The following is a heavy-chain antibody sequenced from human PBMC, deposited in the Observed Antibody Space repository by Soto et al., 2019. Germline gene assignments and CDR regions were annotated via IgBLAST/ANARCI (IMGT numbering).Heavy chain of an antibody. Sequence: EVQLVESGGGLVKPGGSLRLSCAASGFTFSNAWMSWVRQAPGKGLEWAGRIKSKTDGGTTDYAAPVKGRFTISRDDSKNTLYLQMNSLKTEDTAVYYCTTDNVLLWFGELLSYYYYGMDVWGQGTTVTVSS. D-gene: IGHD3-10*01. CDR3: TTDNVLLWFGELLSYYYYGMDV. CDR2: IKSKTDGGTT. V-gene: IGHV3-15*01. J-gene: IGHJ6*02. CDR1: GFTFSNAW.